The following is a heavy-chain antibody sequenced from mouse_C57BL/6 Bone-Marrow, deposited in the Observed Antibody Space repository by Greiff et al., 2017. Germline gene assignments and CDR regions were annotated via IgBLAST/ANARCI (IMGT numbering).Heavy chain of an antibody. CDR3: AGRDYYSSNPFAY. Sequence: VQLQQSGAELARPGASVKMSCKASGYTFTSYTMHWVKQRPGQGLEWIGYFNPSSGYIKYNQKFKDKATLTADKSSSTAYMQLSSLTSEDSAVYRCAGRDYYSSNPFAYWGQGTLVTVSA. CDR1: GYTFTSYT. J-gene: IGHJ3*01. D-gene: IGHD1-1*01. V-gene: IGHV1-4*01. CDR2: FNPSSGYI.